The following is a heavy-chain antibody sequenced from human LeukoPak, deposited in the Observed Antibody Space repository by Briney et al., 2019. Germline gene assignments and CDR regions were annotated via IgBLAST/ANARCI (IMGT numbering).Heavy chain of an antibody. V-gene: IGHV3-23*01. D-gene: IGHD2-2*01. CDR3: AKQGLVPATAGD. CDR2: ISGSGGST. CDR1: GFTFSSYG. Sequence: GGTLRLSCAASGFTFSSYGMSWVRQAPGKGLEWVSAISGSGGSTYYADSVKGRFTISRDNSKNTLYLQMNSLRAEDTAVYYCAKQGLVPATAGDWGQGTLVTVSS. J-gene: IGHJ4*02.